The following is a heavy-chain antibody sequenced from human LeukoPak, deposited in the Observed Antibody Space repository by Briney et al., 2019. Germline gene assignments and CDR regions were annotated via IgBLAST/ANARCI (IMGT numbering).Heavy chain of an antibody. CDR2: ISGSGGST. V-gene: IGHV3-23*01. Sequence: GGSLRLSCTASGFTFGDHAMSWVRQAPGKGLEWVSAISGSGGSTYYADSVKGRFTISRDNSKNTLYLQMNSLRAEDTAVYYCAKNPPDYGDYWGQGTLVTVSS. CDR3: AKNPPDYGDY. J-gene: IGHJ4*02. CDR1: GFTFGDHA.